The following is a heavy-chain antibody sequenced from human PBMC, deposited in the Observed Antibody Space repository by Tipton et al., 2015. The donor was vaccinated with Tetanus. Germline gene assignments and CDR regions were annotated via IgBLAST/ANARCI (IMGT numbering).Heavy chain of an antibody. CDR3: ARADYNLSRKGPFDS. J-gene: IGHJ4*02. D-gene: IGHD3-10*01. CDR2: VSYSGRT. V-gene: IGHV4-61*01. Sequence: TLSLTCTVSGGSVRSGSYSWNWIRQPPGKGLEWLAYVSYSGRTNSNYSLKSRITVSQDTSKNQFSLKLTSVTAADTAVYYCARADYNLSRKGPFDSWGQGTLVLVSS. CDR1: GGSVRSGSYS.